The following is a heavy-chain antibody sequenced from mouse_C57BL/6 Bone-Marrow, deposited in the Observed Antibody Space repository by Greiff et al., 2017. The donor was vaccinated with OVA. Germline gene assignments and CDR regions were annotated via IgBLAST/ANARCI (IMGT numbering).Heavy chain of an antibody. Sequence: EVQGVESGGGLVQPGGSLSLSCAASGFTFTDYYMSWVRQPPGKALEWLGFIRNKANGYTTEYSASVKGRFTISRDNSQSILYLQMNALRAEDSATYYCARNEILHWYFDVWGTGTTVTVSS. CDR3: ARNEILHWYFDV. CDR1: GFTFTDYY. CDR2: IRNKANGYTT. J-gene: IGHJ1*03. V-gene: IGHV7-3*01.